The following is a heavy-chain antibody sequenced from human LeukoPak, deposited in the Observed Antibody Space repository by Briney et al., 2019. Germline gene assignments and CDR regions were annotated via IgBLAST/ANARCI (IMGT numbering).Heavy chain of an antibody. CDR3: AVSSSWYGDAFDI. D-gene: IGHD6-13*01. V-gene: IGHV4-61*02. J-gene: IGHJ3*02. CDR2: ICTSGST. CDR1: GGSISSGSYY. Sequence: PSETLSLTCTVSGGSISSGSYYWSWIRQPAGKGLEWIGRICTSGSTNYNPSLKSRVTISVDTSKNQFSLKLSSVTAADTAVYYCAVSSSWYGDAFDIWGQGTMVTVSS.